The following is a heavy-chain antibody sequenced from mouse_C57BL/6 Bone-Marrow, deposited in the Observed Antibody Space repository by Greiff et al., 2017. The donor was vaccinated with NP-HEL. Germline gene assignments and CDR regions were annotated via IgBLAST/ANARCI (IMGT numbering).Heavy chain of an antibody. CDR1: GYSITSGYY. D-gene: IGHD1-1*01. J-gene: IGHJ3*01. V-gene: IGHV3-6*01. Sequence: EVKLMESGPGLVKPSQSLSLTCSVTGYSITSGYYWNWIRQFPGNKLEWMGYISYDGSNNYNPSLKNRISITRDTSKNQFFLKLNSVTTEDTATYYCARDDYYGSSYDWFAYWGQGTLVTVSA. CDR2: ISYDGSN. CDR3: ARDDYYGSSYDWFAY.